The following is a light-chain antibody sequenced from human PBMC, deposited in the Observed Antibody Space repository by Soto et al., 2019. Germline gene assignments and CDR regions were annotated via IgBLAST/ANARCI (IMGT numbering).Light chain of an antibody. CDR2: DDS. CDR3: QVWASSSDHVV. CDR1: NIGRKS. J-gene: IGLJ2*01. V-gene: IGLV3-21*02. Sequence: SYELTQPPSVSVAPGQTARITCGGNNIGRKSVHWYQQKPGQAPLLVVYDDSDRPSGIPERFSGSNSANTATLTISRVEAGDEADYYCQVWASSSDHVVFGGGTKLTVL.